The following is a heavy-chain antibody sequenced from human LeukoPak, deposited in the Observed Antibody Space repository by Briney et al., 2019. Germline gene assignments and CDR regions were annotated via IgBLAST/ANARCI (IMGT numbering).Heavy chain of an antibody. CDR1: GITFSSYG. D-gene: IGHD6-13*01. CDR2: ISSTGGTT. CDR3: AKDAAAGTLHYYYYMDV. Sequence: GGSLRLSCAASGITFSSYGMSWVRQAPGKGLEWVSSISSTGGTTYYADSVKGRFTISRDNSKNTLYLQMNSLRAEDTAVYYCAKDAAAGTLHYYYYMDVWGKGTTVTISS. V-gene: IGHV3-23*01. J-gene: IGHJ6*03.